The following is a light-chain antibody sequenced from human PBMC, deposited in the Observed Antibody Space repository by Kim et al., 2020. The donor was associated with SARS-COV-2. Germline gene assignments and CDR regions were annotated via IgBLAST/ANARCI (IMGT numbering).Light chain of an antibody. CDR3: QQSHTAPLLS. CDR2: GAS. J-gene: IGKJ4*01. V-gene: IGKV1-39*01. Sequence: DIQMTQSPSSLAASVGDRVTIACRASQSISTYLNWYQQKAGKAPKLLIYGASTLQSGVPSRFSGSGSGTDFTLTISSLQPEDFATYYCQQSHTAPLLSFGGGTKVYI. CDR1: QSISTY.